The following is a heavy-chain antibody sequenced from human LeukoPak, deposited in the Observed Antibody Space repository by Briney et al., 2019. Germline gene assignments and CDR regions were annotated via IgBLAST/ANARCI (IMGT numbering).Heavy chain of an antibody. Sequence: PGRSLRLSCAASGFTFSSYGMHWVRQAPGKGLEWVAVISYDGSNKYYADSVKGRFTISRDNSKNTLYLQMNSLRAEDTAVYYCAKMSVVIAAAEFDYWGQGTLVTVSS. V-gene: IGHV3-30*18. CDR3: AKMSVVIAAAEFDY. CDR2: ISYDGSNK. CDR1: GFTFSSYG. J-gene: IGHJ4*02. D-gene: IGHD6-13*01.